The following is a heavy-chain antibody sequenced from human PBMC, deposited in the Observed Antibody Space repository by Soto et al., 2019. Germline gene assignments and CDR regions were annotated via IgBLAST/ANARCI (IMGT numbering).Heavy chain of an antibody. V-gene: IGHV1-46*01. CDR2: INPSGGST. J-gene: IGHJ6*02. CDR1: GYTFTSYY. CDR3: ARVANWGWGRNYYIMDV. D-gene: IGHD7-27*01. Sequence: ASVKVSCKASGYTFTSYYMHWVRQAPGQGLEWMGIINPSGGSTSYAQKFQGRVTMTRDTSTSTVYMELSSLREEDTALYYCARVANWGWGRNYYIMDVWGQGTTVTVSS.